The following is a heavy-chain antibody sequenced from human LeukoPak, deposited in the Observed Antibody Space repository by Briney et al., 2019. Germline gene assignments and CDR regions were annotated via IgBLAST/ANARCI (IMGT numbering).Heavy chain of an antibody. CDR3: ARDGGYSGFDY. J-gene: IGHJ4*02. CDR1: GFTFSSYN. CDR2: ISSSSRTI. D-gene: IGHD5-12*01. Sequence: GGSLRLPCAASGFTFSSYNMNWVRQAPGKGLEWVSYISSSSRTIYYADSVKGRFTISRDNAKNSLYLQMNSLRAEDTAVYYCARDGGYSGFDYWGQGTLVTVSS. V-gene: IGHV3-48*01.